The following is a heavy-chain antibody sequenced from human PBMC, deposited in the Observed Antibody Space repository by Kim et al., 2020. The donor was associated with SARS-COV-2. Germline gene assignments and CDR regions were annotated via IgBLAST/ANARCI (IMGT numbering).Heavy chain of an antibody. CDR3: ASLSYSSGWYYFDY. J-gene: IGHJ4*02. Sequence: PSLKSRVTISVDTSKNQFSLKLSSVTAADTAVYYCASLSYSSGWYYFDYWGQGTLVTVSS. V-gene: IGHV4-34*01. D-gene: IGHD6-19*01.